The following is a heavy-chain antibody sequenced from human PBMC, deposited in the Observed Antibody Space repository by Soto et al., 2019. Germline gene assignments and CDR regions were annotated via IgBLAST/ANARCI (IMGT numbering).Heavy chain of an antibody. V-gene: IGHV4-39*01. CDR1: GGSISSSSYY. Sequence: SETLSLTCTVSGGSISSSSYYWGWIRQPPGKGLEWIGSIYYSGSTYYNPSLKSRVTISVDTSKNQFSLKLSSVTAADTAVYYCARLAPSTGFDYWGQATRGTSPQ. CDR2: IYYSGST. CDR3: ARLAPSTGFDY. J-gene: IGHJ4*02.